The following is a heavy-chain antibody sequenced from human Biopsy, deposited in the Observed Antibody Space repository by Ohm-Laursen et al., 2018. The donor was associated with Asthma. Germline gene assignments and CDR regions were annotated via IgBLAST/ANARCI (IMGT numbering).Heavy chain of an antibody. CDR1: GLTFSSYG. D-gene: IGHD3-3*01. CDR2: ISYDGSNK. Sequence: SLRLSCTASGLTFSSYGMHWVRQAPGKGLEWVAVISYDGSNKYYADSVKGRFTISRDNSKNTLYLQMNSLRAEDTAVYYCASQSSGPDFWSGYYYFDYWGQGTLVTVSS. J-gene: IGHJ4*02. CDR3: ASQSSGPDFWSGYYYFDY. V-gene: IGHV3-30*03.